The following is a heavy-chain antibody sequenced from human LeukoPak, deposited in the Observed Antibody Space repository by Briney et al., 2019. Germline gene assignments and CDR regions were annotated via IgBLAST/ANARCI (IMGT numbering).Heavy chain of an antibody. Sequence: GGSLRPSCAASGFTFSDYYMGWIRQAPGKGLEWVSYISSSGSTIYYADSVKGRFTISRDNAKNSLYLQMNSLRAEDTAVYYCAREEVTAGPYNWFDPWGQGTLVTVSS. CDR1: GFTFSDYY. D-gene: IGHD1-1*01. CDR3: AREEVTAGPYNWFDP. V-gene: IGHV3-11*01. J-gene: IGHJ5*02. CDR2: ISSSGSTI.